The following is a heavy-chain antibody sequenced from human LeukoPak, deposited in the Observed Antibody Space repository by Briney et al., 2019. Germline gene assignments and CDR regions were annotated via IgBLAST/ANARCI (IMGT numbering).Heavy chain of an antibody. CDR1: GLTFSYYS. Sequence: GGSLRLSCAASGLTFSYYSLTWVRQAPGKGLEWVSSISSSSSYIYYADSLKGRFTISRDNARNSLYLQMNSLRGEDTAVYYCARDWGLTYYYFYYYMDVWGKGTTVTVSS. CDR3: ARDWGLTYYYFYYYMDV. J-gene: IGHJ6*03. D-gene: IGHD3-10*01. CDR2: ISSSSSYI. V-gene: IGHV3-21*01.